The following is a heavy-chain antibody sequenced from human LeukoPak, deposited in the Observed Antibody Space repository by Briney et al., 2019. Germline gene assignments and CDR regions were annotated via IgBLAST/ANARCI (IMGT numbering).Heavy chain of an antibody. CDR2: IYYSGST. D-gene: IGHD3-22*01. Sequence: SETLSLTCTVSGGSISSYYWSWIRQPPGKGLEWIGYIYYSGSTNYNPSLKSRVTISVDTSKNQFSLKLSSVTAADTAVYYCARDHCHRSGYYYGWFDPWGQGNLVTVSS. CDR3: ARDHCHRSGYYYGWFDP. J-gene: IGHJ5*02. V-gene: IGHV4-59*01. CDR1: GGSISSYY.